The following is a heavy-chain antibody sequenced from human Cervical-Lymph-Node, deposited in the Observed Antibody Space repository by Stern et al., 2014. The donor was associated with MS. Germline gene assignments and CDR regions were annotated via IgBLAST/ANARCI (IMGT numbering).Heavy chain of an antibody. CDR2: MNPNSGNT. V-gene: IGHV1-8*01. J-gene: IGHJ6*02. CDR1: GYTFTSYD. CDR3: AILGSSPGTPKYYYYYYGMDV. Sequence: VQLVQSGAEVKKPGASVKVSCKASGYTFTSYDINWVRQATGQGLEWMGWMNPNSGNTGYAQKFQGRVTMTRNTSISTAYMELSSLRSEDTAVYYCAILGSSPGTPKYYYYYYGMDVWGQGTTVTVSS. D-gene: IGHD1-1*01.